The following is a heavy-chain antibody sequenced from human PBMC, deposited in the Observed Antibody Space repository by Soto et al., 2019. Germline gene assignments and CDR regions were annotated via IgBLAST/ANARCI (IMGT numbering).Heavy chain of an antibody. J-gene: IGHJ6*02. CDR3: ALQGSCPDYYYGLDV. Sequence: QVQLVQSGPEVKKPGASVKVSCEASGYTFTTSGISWVRQAPGQGLEWMGWISTYNGDTNSAQKFQGRVTMTADTSTGTVSMELMSMKSDGTAVDYWALQGSCPDYYYGLDVWGQGTTVTVSS. D-gene: IGHD1-26*01. CDR2: ISTYNGDT. CDR1: GYTFTTSG. V-gene: IGHV1-18*01.